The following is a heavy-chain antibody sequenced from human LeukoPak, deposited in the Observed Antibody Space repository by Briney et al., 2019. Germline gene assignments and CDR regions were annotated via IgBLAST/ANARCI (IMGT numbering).Heavy chain of an antibody. D-gene: IGHD1-26*01. Sequence: GGSLRLSCAASGFTFSNYAMTWIRQAPGKGLEWVSAITGGSTDTNYADSVRGRFTISRDDSKNTLYLQINSLRAEDTAVYYCAKGAGYATTWRFDSWGQGTLVAVSS. CDR2: ITGGSTDT. J-gene: IGHJ4*02. CDR3: AKGAGYATTWRFDS. CDR1: GFTFSNYA. V-gene: IGHV3-23*01.